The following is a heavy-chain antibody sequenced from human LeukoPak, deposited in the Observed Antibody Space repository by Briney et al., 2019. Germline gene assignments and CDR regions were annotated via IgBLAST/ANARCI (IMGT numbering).Heavy chain of an antibody. D-gene: IGHD3-16*01. V-gene: IGHV7-4-1*02. CDR3: ASMGSHGFDI. CDR1: GYPFTNYA. J-gene: IGHJ3*02. Sequence: GASVKVSCKASGYPFTNYAINWVRQAPGQGLEFMGWINTYNGNPTYAQAFTGRFVFSVDTSVSTAYLQISSVKTEDTAIYYCASMGSHGFDIWGQGTMVTVSS. CDR2: INTYNGNP.